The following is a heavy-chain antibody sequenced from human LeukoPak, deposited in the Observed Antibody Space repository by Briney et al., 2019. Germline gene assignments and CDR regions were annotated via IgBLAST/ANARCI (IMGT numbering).Heavy chain of an antibody. J-gene: IGHJ6*03. D-gene: IGHD5-18*01. V-gene: IGHV4-34*01. CDR3: ARHSYGYFSYYYYYMDV. CDR1: GGSFNDYY. Sequence: SETLSLTCAVYGGSFNDYYWNWIRQPPGKGLEWIGEINLRGSTTYNPSLKSRVTISVDTSKNQFSLKLSSVTAADTAVYYCARHSYGYFSYYYYYMDVWGKGTTVTISS. CDR2: INLRGST.